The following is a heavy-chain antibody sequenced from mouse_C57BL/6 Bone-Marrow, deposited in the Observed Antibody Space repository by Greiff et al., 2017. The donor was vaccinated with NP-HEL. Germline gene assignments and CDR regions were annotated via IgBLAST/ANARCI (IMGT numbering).Heavy chain of an antibody. V-gene: IGHV1-64*01. Sequence: VQLQQPGAELVKPGASVKLSCKASGYTFTSYWMHWVKQRPGQGLEWIGIIHPNSGSTNYNEKFKSKATLTVDKSSSTAYMQLSSLTSEDSAVYYCASTTVVARGFDYWGQGTTLTVSS. J-gene: IGHJ2*01. D-gene: IGHD1-1*01. CDR3: ASTTVVARGFDY. CDR2: IHPNSGST. CDR1: GYTFTSYW.